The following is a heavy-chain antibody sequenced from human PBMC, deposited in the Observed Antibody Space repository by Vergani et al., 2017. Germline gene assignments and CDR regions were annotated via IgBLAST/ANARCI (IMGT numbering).Heavy chain of an antibody. Sequence: EVQLLESGGDLVQPGGSLRLSCAASGFTFNHYAMNWVRQAPGKGLEWVSGISGSGGSTYYAGSVKGRFIISRDSSKNTLYLQMNSLSAGDPAVYYCAKANPRNSGYDYLYYYHAMDVWGQGTTVTVSS. CDR2: ISGSGGST. CDR1: GFTFNHYA. CDR3: AKANPRNSGYDYLYYYHAMDV. J-gene: IGHJ6*02. V-gene: IGHV3-23*01. D-gene: IGHD5-12*01.